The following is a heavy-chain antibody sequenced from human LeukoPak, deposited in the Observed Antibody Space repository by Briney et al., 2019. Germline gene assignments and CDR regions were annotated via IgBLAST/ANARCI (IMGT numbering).Heavy chain of an antibody. CDR1: GYTFTSYG. V-gene: IGHV1-18*01. D-gene: IGHD3-22*01. CDR2: ISAYNGNT. CDR3: ARVREPQYYYDSEGSTHDDY. Sequence: ASVKVSCKASGYTFTSYGISWVRQAPGQGLEWMGWISAYNGNTNYAQKLQGRVTMTTDTSTSTAYTELRSLRSDDTAVYYCARVREPQYYYDSEGSTHDDYWGQGTLVTVSS. J-gene: IGHJ4*02.